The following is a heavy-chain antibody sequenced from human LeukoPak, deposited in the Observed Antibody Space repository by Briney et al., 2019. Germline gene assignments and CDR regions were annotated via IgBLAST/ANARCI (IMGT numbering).Heavy chain of an antibody. CDR2: ISGSGGST. V-gene: IGHV3-23*01. J-gene: IGHJ4*02. CDR1: GFTFSSYA. D-gene: IGHD3-22*01. Sequence: GGSLRLSCAASGFTFSSYAMSWVRQAPGKGLEWVSAISGSGGSTYYADSVKGRFTISRDNSKNTLYLQMNSLRAEDTAVYYCARARWPVYDSSALGYWGQGTLVTVSS. CDR3: ARARWPVYDSSALGY.